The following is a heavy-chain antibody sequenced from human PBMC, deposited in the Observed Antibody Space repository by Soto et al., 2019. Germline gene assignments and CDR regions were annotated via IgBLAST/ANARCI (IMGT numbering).Heavy chain of an antibody. CDR1: GGSLSKYY. CDR2: ISTSGHV. V-gene: IGHV4-4*07. J-gene: IGHJ4*02. CDR3: ARDNNDFWSLYPLAFDY. Sequence: SETLSLTGSVSGGSLSKYYWSWIRQPAGKGLEWIGRISTSGHVVSKVSLRSRLTMSVDMSNNHFSLKLTSVTAADTAVYYCARDNNDFWSLYPLAFDYWGQGALVTVSS. D-gene: IGHD3-3*01.